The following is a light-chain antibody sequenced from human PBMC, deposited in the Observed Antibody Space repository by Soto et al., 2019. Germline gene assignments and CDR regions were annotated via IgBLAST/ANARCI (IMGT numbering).Light chain of an antibody. Sequence: QSALTQPASVSGSPGQSITISCTGTSSDVGGYNYVSWYQQHPGKAPKLMIYEVSNRPSGVSNRFSGSKSGNTASLTISGLQAEDEADDYCSSYSSSSTPGVFGTGTKLTVL. J-gene: IGLJ1*01. CDR3: SSYSSSSTPGV. CDR2: EVS. CDR1: SSDVGGYNY. V-gene: IGLV2-14*01.